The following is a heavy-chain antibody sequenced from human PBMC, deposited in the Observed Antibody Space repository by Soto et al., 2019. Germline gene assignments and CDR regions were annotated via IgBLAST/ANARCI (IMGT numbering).Heavy chain of an antibody. J-gene: IGHJ4*02. CDR1: GGSFSGYY. D-gene: IGHD4-17*01. V-gene: IGHV4-34*01. CDR2: INHSGST. Sequence: ETLSLTCAVYGGSFSGYYWSWIRQPPGKGLEWIGEINHSGSTNYNPSLKSRVTISVDTSKNQFSLKLSSVTAADTAVYYCARGSRTTVTTPLNYWGQGTLVTVSS. CDR3: ARGSRTTVTTPLNY.